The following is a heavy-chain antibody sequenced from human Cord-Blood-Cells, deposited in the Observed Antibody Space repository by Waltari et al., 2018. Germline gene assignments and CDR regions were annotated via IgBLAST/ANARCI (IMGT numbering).Heavy chain of an antibody. Sequence: QAQLVQSGAEVKKPGASVKVSCKAAGYPFTSYGISWVRQAPGQGLEWMGWISAYTGNTISAQTLQGIVTMTTDTPTSTAYLEVRSLRPDDTAVYACGRVDYYRSGSYGYWGQGTLVTVSS. CDR1: GYPFTSYG. D-gene: IGHD3-10*01. CDR2: ISAYTGNT. CDR3: GRVDYYRSGSYGY. J-gene: IGHJ4*02. V-gene: IGHV1-18*01.